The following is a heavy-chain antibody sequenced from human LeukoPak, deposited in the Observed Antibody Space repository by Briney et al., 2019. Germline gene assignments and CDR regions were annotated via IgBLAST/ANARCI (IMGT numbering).Heavy chain of an antibody. V-gene: IGHV3-30*02. CDR3: AKDSQVTTGLD. CDR1: GFTFSDYG. Sequence: GGSLRLSCAASGFTFSDYGMHWVRQAPGKGLEWVAFIWYDGSNKYYAESVKGRFTISRDNSKNTLYLQMNSLRAEDTAVYYCAKDSQVTTGLDWGQGTLVTVSS. D-gene: IGHD4-17*01. CDR2: IWYDGSNK. J-gene: IGHJ4*02.